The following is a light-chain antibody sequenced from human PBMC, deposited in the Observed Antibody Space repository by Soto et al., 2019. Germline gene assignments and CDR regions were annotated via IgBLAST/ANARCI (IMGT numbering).Light chain of an antibody. CDR2: EVN. Sequence: QSVLTQPASVSGSPGQSITISCTGTSSDIGAYSYVSWYQQHPGKAPKLMIYEVNNRPSGVSNRFSGSKSGNTASLTISGLQAEDEADYYCSSYTSSSTYVFGTGTKVTVL. J-gene: IGLJ1*01. CDR1: SSDIGAYSY. V-gene: IGLV2-14*01. CDR3: SSYTSSSTYV.